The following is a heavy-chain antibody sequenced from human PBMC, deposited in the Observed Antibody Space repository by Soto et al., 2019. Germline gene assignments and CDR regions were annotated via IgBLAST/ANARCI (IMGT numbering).Heavy chain of an antibody. Sequence: EVQLVESGGDLVQPGGSLRLSCAVSGFIFSDHYMGWVRQAPGKGLEWVARSRNKANGYTIEYAASVKGRFTISRDDSKDSLYLQMNSLKTEDTAVYYCVREPQLTSVTAFDYWGQGTLVTVSS. J-gene: IGHJ4*02. CDR3: VREPQLTSVTAFDY. CDR2: SRNKANGYTI. V-gene: IGHV3-72*01. D-gene: IGHD2-21*02. CDR1: GFIFSDHY.